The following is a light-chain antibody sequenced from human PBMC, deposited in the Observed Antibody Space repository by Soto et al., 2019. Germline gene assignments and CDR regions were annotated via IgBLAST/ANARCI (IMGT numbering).Light chain of an antibody. CDR2: WAS. V-gene: IGKV4-1*01. CDR3: QQYNNWPLT. CDR1: QSVIHTSNNKSY. Sequence: DIVMTQSPDSLAVSLGERATINCKSSQSVIHTSNNKSYLAWYQQKPGQPPNLLIYWASTRASGVPDRFSGSGSGTEFTLTISSLQSEDFAVYYCQQYNNWPLTFGQGTKVDIK. J-gene: IGKJ1*01.